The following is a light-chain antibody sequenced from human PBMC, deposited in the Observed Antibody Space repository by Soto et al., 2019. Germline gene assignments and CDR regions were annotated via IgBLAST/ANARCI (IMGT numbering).Light chain of an antibody. J-gene: IGKJ2*01. Sequence: DIVMTQSPLSLPVSPGEPASISCRSSQSLLHRNGYSSLDWYLQKPGQSPRLLIYLASTRASGVPDKFSASGSGTVFTLKISSVEAEDVGIYYCMQALQTPYSFGQGTKLEI. V-gene: IGKV2-28*01. CDR3: MQALQTPYS. CDR1: QSLLHRNGYSS. CDR2: LAS.